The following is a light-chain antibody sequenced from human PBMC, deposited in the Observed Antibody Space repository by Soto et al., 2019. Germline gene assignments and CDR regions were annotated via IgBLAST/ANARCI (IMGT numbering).Light chain of an antibody. V-gene: IGKV1-5*03. CDR3: QHYNSYSEA. Sequence: IQLTQSPSSLSASVGDRVTITCRASQGISSWLAWYQQKPWKAPKLLIYKASTLKSGVPSRFSGSGSGTEFTLTISSLQPDDFATYYCQHYNSYSEAFGQGTKVDIK. CDR2: KAS. J-gene: IGKJ1*01. CDR1: QGISSW.